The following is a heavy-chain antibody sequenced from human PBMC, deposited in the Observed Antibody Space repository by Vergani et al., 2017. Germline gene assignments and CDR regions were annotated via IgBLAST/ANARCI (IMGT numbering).Heavy chain of an antibody. V-gene: IGHV1-2*02. CDR2: INPNSGGT. CDR1: GYTFTGYY. CDR3: ASSLYSSSSPRTLWRYYYYMDV. J-gene: IGHJ6*03. D-gene: IGHD6-6*01. Sequence: QVQLVQSGAEVKKPGASVQVSCKASGYTFTGYYMHWVRQAPGQGLEWMGWINPNSGGTNYAQKFQGRVTMTRDTSISTAYMELSRLRSDDTAVYYCASSLYSSSSPRTLWRYYYYMDVWGKGTTVTVSS.